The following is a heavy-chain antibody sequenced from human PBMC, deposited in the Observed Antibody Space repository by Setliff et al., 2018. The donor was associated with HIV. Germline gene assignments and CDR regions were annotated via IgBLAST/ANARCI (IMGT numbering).Heavy chain of an antibody. D-gene: IGHD3-10*01. V-gene: IGHV4-61*02. J-gene: IGHJ4*02. CDR2: IYSNGRT. CDR3: ARGSYTVRIDY. CDR1: GGSITSGSYY. Sequence: PSETLSLTCTASGGSITSGSYYWSWIRPPAGKGLEWIGRIYSNGRTTHNPSLKSRVTISRDTSENQFSLRLSSVTAADTAVYYCARGSYTVRIDYWGQGTRVTVSS.